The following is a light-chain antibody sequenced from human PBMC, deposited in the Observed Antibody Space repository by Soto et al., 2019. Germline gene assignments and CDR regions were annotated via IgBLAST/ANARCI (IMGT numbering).Light chain of an antibody. Sequence: EIAMTQSPATLSWSPVERATISCRASQSLSTYLAWYQQKPGQAPRLLIYGASNRATGIPGRFSASGSGTDFTLTITPLEPEDSAVYFCQQYGNSPITFGQGTRLEIK. V-gene: IGKV3-20*01. CDR2: GAS. J-gene: IGKJ5*01. CDR3: QQYGNSPIT. CDR1: QSLSTY.